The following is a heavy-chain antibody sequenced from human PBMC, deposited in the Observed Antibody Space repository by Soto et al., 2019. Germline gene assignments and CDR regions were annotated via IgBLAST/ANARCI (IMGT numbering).Heavy chain of an antibody. CDR2: INHSGST. CDR3: ARLDPATTYDAFDI. Sequence: QVQLQQWGAGLLKPSETLSLTCAVYGGSFNNYYWSWIRQPPGKGLEWIGEINHSGSTKYNPSLKGLVTISVDTSKNQFSLKVHSVTAADTAVYYCARLDPATTYDAFDIWGQGTMVTVSS. CDR1: GGSFNNYY. V-gene: IGHV4-34*01. D-gene: IGHD5-12*01. J-gene: IGHJ3*02.